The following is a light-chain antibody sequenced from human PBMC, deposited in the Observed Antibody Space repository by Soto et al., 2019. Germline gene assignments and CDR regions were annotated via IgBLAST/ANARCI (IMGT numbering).Light chain of an antibody. CDR1: SSDVGGYNR. J-gene: IGLJ1*01. CDR2: EVS. Sequence: QSALTQPPSVSGSPGQSVTISCTGTSSDVGGYNRVSWYQQPPDTAPKVMIYEVSNRPSGVPDRFSGSKSGNTASLTISGLQAEDEADYYCCSFTTSSTYVFVTGTKVTVL. V-gene: IGLV2-18*02. CDR3: CSFTTSSTYV.